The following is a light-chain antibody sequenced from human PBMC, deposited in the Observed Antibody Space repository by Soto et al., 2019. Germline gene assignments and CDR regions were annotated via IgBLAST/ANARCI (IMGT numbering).Light chain of an antibody. Sequence: DIQLTQSPSFLSASVGDRVTITCRASQDISSFLAWYQQKPGKAPNLLISGASTLQSGVPSRFSGSGSGTEFTLTISSLQPEDFATYYCQQLNSYPHFGQGTRLDI. CDR3: QQLNSYPH. J-gene: IGKJ5*01. V-gene: IGKV1-9*01. CDR1: QDISSF. CDR2: GAS.